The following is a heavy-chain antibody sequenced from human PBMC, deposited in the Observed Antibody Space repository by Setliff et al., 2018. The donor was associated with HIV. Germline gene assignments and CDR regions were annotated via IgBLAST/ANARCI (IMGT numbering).Heavy chain of an antibody. CDR3: ARFTSGWYGQY. CDR1: GGSITSYY. CDR2: IYSNGGT. Sequence: PSETLSLTCNVSGGSITSYYWSWIRQPPGKGLEYIGYIYSNGGTNYNPSFKSRVTISIDTSKNQFSLRLSSVTAADTAVYYCARFTSGWYGQYWGQGTLVTVSS. V-gene: IGHV4-59*01. J-gene: IGHJ1*01. D-gene: IGHD6-19*01.